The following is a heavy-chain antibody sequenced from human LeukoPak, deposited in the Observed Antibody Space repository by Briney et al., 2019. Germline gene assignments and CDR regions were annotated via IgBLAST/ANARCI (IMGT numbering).Heavy chain of an antibody. V-gene: IGHV3-48*01. J-gene: IGHJ4*02. CDR2: IRSSSTI. Sequence: PGGSLRLSCAASGFTFTTYSMNWVRQAPGKGLEWVSYIRSSSTINYADSVKGRFTISRDNAKNSLYLQMNGLRAGDTAVYYCARERYGDYVYDYWGQGTLVTVSS. CDR1: GFTFTTYS. CDR3: ARERYGDYVYDY. D-gene: IGHD4-17*01.